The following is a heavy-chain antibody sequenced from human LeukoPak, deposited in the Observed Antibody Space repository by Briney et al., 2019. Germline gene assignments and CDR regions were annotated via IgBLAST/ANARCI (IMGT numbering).Heavy chain of an antibody. CDR2: IGTITSTT. Sequence: GGSLRLSCVASGFTFGSYEMNWVRQAPGEGLEWVSYIGTITSTTYYADSVKGRFTVSRDDAKSSLYLQMSSLRAEDTAVYYCARAVYELRGQWLVPGFDYWGQGTLVTVSS. CDR3: ARAVYELRGQWLVPGFDY. V-gene: IGHV3-48*03. CDR1: GFTFGSYE. D-gene: IGHD6-19*01. J-gene: IGHJ4*02.